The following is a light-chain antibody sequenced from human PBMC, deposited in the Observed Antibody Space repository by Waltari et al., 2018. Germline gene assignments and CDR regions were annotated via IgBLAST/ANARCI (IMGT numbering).Light chain of an antibody. J-gene: IGKJ3*01. V-gene: IGKV4-1*01. CDR3: QQHYSTPLT. Sequence: DIVMTQSPDSLAVPLGERATINCKSSQSVLHSSDNRNYLAWYQQKPGQPPKLLIHWASTRESGVPDRFSGSGSGTDFTLTISSLQAEDVAVYYCQQHYSTPLTFGPGTKVDIK. CDR1: QSVLHSSDNRNY. CDR2: WAS.